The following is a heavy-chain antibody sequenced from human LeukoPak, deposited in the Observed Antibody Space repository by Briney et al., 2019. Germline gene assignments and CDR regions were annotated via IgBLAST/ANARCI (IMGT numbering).Heavy chain of an antibody. D-gene: IGHD3-16*02. CDR2: ISSSGSTI. Sequence: GGSLRLSCAASGFTFSDYYMSWIRQAPGKGLEWVSYISSSGSTIYYADSVKGRFTISRDNAKNSLYLQMNSLRAEDTAVYYCAREMITFGGVITYFDYWGQGTLVTVSS. CDR3: AREMITFGGVITYFDY. CDR1: GFTFSDYY. J-gene: IGHJ4*02. V-gene: IGHV3-11*04.